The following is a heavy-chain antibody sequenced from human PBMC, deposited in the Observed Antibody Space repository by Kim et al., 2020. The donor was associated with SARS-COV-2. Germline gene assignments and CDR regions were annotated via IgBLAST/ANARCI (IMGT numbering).Heavy chain of an antibody. Sequence: GGSLRLSCAASGFTFDDYAMHWVRQAPGEGLEWIYFISGDGDSTYFADSVKGRFTVSRNNSKNSLYLQMTSLRPEDTAVYYCAKDLGCSDGPCYPHLHHWGRGPLVIVSP. CDR3: AKDLGCSDGPCYPHLHH. J-gene: IGHJ1*01. CDR1: GFTFDDYA. V-gene: IGHV3-43*02. D-gene: IGHD2-15*01. CDR2: ISGDGDST.